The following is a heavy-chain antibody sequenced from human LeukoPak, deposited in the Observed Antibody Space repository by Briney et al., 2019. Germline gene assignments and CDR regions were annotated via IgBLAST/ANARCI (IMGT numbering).Heavy chain of an antibody. Sequence: GGSLRLSCAASGFTFSSYAMSWVRQAPGKGLEWVSAISGSGGTTYYADSVKGRFTISRDSSKNTLYLQMNSLRAEDTVVYYCAKAPSYGSGSYNYFDYWGQGTLVTVSS. D-gene: IGHD3-10*01. CDR3: AKAPSYGSGSYNYFDY. V-gene: IGHV3-23*01. J-gene: IGHJ4*02. CDR1: GFTFSSYA. CDR2: ISGSGGTT.